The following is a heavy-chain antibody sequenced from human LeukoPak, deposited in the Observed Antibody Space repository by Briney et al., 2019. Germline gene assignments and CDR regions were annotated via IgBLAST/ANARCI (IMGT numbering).Heavy chain of an antibody. CDR2: IIPILGIA. CDR1: GGTFSSYA. J-gene: IGHJ3*01. D-gene: IGHD3-10*01. Sequence: GASVKVSCKASGGTFSSYAISWVRQAPGQGLEWMGRIIPILGIANYAQKFQGRVTITADKSTSTAYMELRSLRSDDTAIYYCARDLYYYGSGSYYDVFDVWGQGTMVTVSS. V-gene: IGHV1-69*04. CDR3: ARDLYYYGSGSYYDVFDV.